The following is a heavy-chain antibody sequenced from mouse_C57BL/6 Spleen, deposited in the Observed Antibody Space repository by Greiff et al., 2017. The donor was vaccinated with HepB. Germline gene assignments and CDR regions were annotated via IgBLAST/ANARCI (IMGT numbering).Heavy chain of an antibody. CDR1: GFTFSDFY. V-gene: IGHV7-1*01. CDR3: ARDAGYGNSLTY. J-gene: IGHJ4*01. CDR2: SRNKANDYTT. Sequence: EVNVVESGGGLVQSGRSLRLSCATSGFTFSDFYMEWVRQAPGKGLEWIAASRNKANDYTTEYSASVKGRFIVSRDTSQSILYLQMNALRAEDTAIYYCARDAGYGNSLTYWGQGTSVTVSS. D-gene: IGHD2-10*02.